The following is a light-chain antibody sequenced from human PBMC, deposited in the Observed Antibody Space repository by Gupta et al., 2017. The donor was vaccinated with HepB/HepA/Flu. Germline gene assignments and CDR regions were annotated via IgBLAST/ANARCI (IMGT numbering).Light chain of an antibody. J-gene: IGKJ2*01. CDR3: QQDNSWPYA. CDR2: GAS. V-gene: IGKV3-15*01. Sequence: EIVMTQSPATLSVSPGERATLSCRASQSVTNNLAWYQQKPGQAPRLLIYGASTRATGIPARFSGSGSGSEFTLTISSLQSEDFAVYYCQQDNSWPYAFGQGTKLEIK. CDR1: QSVTNN.